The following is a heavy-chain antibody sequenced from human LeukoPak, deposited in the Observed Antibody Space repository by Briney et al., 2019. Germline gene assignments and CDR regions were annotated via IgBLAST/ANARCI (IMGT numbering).Heavy chain of an antibody. Sequence: GGSLRLSCEASGFTFSNFWMNWVRQAPGKGLEWVANIQQDGSVKYYVDSVKGRFTISRDNAKNSLYLQLNSPRAEDTAVYFCARGWEWELLFDYWGRGTLVTVSS. CDR3: ARGWEWELLFDY. D-gene: IGHD1-26*01. CDR2: IQQDGSVK. CDR1: GFTFSNFW. V-gene: IGHV3-7*01. J-gene: IGHJ4*02.